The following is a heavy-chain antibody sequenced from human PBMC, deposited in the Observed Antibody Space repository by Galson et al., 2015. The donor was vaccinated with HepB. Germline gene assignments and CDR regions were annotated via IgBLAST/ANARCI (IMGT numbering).Heavy chain of an antibody. V-gene: IGHV3-15*01. J-gene: IGHJ6*02. CDR3: TPLEGHGMDV. CDR2: IKSKTDGGTT. Sequence: SLRLSCAASGFTFSNAWMSWVRQAPGKGLEWVGRIKSKTDGGTTDYAAPVKGRFTISRDDSKNTLDLQMNSLKTEDTAVYYCTPLEGHGMDVWRQGTTVTVSS. CDR1: GFTFSNAW.